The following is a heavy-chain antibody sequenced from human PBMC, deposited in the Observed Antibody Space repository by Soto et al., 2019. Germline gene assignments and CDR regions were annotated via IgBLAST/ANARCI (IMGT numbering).Heavy chain of an antibody. Sequence: EVQLVESGGGLVQPGRSLRLSCAASGFTFSTYYMNWVRQAPGKGLEWVANIKQDGSEKYYVDSVKGRFTISRDNSKNSLYLQMNSLRDEDTAVYFCARDRVYCSGGTCYSVLDYWGQGTLVTVSS. CDR3: ARDRVYCSGGTCYSVLDY. V-gene: IGHV3-7*01. J-gene: IGHJ4*02. CDR2: IKQDGSEK. D-gene: IGHD2-15*01. CDR1: GFTFSTYY.